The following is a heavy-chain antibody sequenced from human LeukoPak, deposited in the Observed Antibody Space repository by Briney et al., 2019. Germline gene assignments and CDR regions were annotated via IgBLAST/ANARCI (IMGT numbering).Heavy chain of an antibody. CDR2: INHSGST. J-gene: IGHJ4*02. CDR1: GGSFSGYY. D-gene: IGHD1-1*01. CDR3: ARGWTSEGEFDY. Sequence: PSETLSLTCAVYGGSFSGYYWSWIRQPPGKGLEWIGEINHSGSTNYNPSLKSRVTISVDTSKNQFSLKLSSVTAADTAVYYCARGWTSEGEFDYWGQGTLVTVSS. V-gene: IGHV4-34*01.